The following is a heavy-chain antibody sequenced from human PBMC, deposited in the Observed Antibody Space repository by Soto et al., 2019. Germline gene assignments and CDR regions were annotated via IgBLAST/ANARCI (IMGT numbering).Heavy chain of an antibody. J-gene: IGHJ4*02. CDR3: AKGASGDYYFDY. Sequence: QVQLVESGGGVVQPGRSLRLSCAASGFTFSSYGMHWVRQAPGKGLEWVAVISYDGSNKYYADSVKGRFTISRDNSKNTLYLQMNSLRAEDTAVYYCAKGASGDYYFDYWGQGTLVTLSS. D-gene: IGHD2-21*02. CDR1: GFTFSSYG. CDR2: ISYDGSNK. V-gene: IGHV3-30*18.